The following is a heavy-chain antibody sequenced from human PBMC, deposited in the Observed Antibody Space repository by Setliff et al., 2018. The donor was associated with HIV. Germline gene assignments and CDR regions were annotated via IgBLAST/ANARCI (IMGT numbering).Heavy chain of an antibody. D-gene: IGHD2-2*01. J-gene: IGHJ4*02. CDR2: IYHSGST. V-gene: IGHV4-38-2*01. CDR1: GYSIGSGSF. CDR3: VASSSWSCRLNY. Sequence: SETLSLTCAVSGYSIGSGSFWGWIRQPPGKGLEWIGSIYHSGSTYYDPSLKSRLTISIDTSKKQFSLKLTSVTAADAAIYYCVASSSWSCRLNYWGQGTLVTVSS.